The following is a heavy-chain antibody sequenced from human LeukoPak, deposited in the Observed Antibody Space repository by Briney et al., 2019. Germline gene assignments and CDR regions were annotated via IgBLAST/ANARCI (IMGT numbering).Heavy chain of an antibody. CDR3: ARGGYYGWGNDFRFDP. CDR2: ISSSSTI. Sequence: GGPLRLSCAASGFTFSSYGMTWVRQAPGKGLEWVSYISSSSTIYYADSVKGRFTISRDNAKNSLYLQLNSLRAEDTAVYYCARGGYYGWGNDFRFDPWGQGTLVTVSS. D-gene: IGHD3-10*01. J-gene: IGHJ5*02. V-gene: IGHV3-48*01. CDR1: GFTFSSYG.